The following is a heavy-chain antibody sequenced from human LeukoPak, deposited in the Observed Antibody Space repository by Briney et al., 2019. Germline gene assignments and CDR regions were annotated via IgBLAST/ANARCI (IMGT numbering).Heavy chain of an antibody. CDR1: GFTFDDHG. V-gene: IGHV3-20*04. J-gene: IGHJ4*02. CDR2: INWKGGSI. CDR3: AKDMVFNDYGDYGGAYYFDY. D-gene: IGHD4-17*01. Sequence: AGGSLRLSCAASGFTFDDHGMSWVRQAPGKGLEWVSGINWKGGSIGYADSVKGRFTISRDNAKNSLYLQMNSLRAEDTALYYCAKDMVFNDYGDYGGAYYFDYWGQGTLVTVSS.